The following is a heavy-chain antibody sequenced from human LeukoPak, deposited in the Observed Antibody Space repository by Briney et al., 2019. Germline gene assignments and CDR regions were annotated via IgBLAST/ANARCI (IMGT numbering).Heavy chain of an antibody. CDR2: IRHYDGHT. CDR3: ASSIPIGWSPNTY. CDR1: GGFYSNDYW. D-gene: IGHD6-19*01. J-gene: IGHJ4*02. Sequence: SETLSLTCAVTGGFYSNDYWCSWVRQPPGKGLEWIGEIRHYDGHTKYNPSLRGRVTIPIDKPRNHFSLTLTSVTAADTAIYYCASSIPIGWSPNTYWGQGILVIVSS. V-gene: IGHV4-4*02.